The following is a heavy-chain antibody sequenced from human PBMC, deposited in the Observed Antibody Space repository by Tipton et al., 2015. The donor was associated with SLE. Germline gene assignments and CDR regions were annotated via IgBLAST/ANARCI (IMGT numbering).Heavy chain of an antibody. V-gene: IGHV3-7*03. CDR3: AKSVWEGYCTTSCHPNWFDP. J-gene: IGHJ5*02. CDR2: IKQDGSEK. D-gene: IGHD2-8*01. CDR1: GFTFSSYW. Sequence: SLRLSCAASGFTFSSYWMGWVRQAPGKGLEWVANIKQDGSEKYYVDSVKGRFTISRDNAKNSLFLQMNSRRAEDTAVYYCAKSVWEGYCTTSCHPNWFDPWGQGTLVTVSS.